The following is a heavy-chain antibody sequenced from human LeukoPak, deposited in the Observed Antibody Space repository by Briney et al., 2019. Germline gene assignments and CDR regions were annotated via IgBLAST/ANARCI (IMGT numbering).Heavy chain of an antibody. Sequence: ASVKVSCKASGYTFTNYYMHWVRQAPGQGLEWMGIINPSGGSTTYAQMFQGRVTMTRDTSTSTVYMELSSLRAEDTAVYYCAKSRMGAKEKSEGRFGMDVWGQGTTVTVSS. CDR3: AKSRMGAKEKSEGRFGMDV. D-gene: IGHD1-26*01. V-gene: IGHV1-46*01. CDR2: INPSGGST. J-gene: IGHJ6*02. CDR1: GYTFTNYY.